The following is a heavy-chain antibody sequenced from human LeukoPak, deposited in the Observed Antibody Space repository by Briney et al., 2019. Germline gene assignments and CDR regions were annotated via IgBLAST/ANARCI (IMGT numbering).Heavy chain of an antibody. J-gene: IGHJ5*02. CDR2: INPNSGGT. CDR1: GYTFTGYY. Sequence: ASVKVSCKASGYTFTGYYMHWVRQAPGQGLEWMGWINPNSGGTNYAQKFQGRVTMTRDTSISTAYMELSRLRSDDTAVYYCASTITNWGLAYNWFDPWGQGTLVTVSS. CDR3: ASTITNWGLAYNWFDP. V-gene: IGHV1-2*02. D-gene: IGHD7-27*01.